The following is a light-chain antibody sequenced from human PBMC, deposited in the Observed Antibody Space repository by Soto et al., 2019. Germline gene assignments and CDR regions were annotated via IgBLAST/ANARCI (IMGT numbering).Light chain of an antibody. CDR3: QQRARWVT. Sequence: EIALTQSPGTLSLSPGERATLSCRASQSVSSNLAWYQQKPGQAPRLLIYDASNRATGIPARFSGSGSETDFTLTISSLEPEDSAVYFCQQRARWVTFGQGTRLEI. CDR1: QSVSSN. V-gene: IGKV3-11*01. J-gene: IGKJ5*01. CDR2: DAS.